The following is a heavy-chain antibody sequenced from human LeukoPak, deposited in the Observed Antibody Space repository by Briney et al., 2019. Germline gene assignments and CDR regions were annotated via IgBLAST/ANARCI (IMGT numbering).Heavy chain of an antibody. CDR2: ISGSSSTI. J-gene: IGHJ4*02. D-gene: IGHD5-12*01. CDR1: GFTFSSYS. V-gene: IGHV3-48*04. Sequence: GGSLRLSCAASGFTFSSYSMNWVRQAPGKGLEWVSYISGSSSTIHYADSVKGRFTISRDNAKNSLYLQMNSLRAEDTAVYYCARVYGRGIVATIPTPYFDYWGQGTLVTVSS. CDR3: ARVYGRGIVATIPTPYFDY.